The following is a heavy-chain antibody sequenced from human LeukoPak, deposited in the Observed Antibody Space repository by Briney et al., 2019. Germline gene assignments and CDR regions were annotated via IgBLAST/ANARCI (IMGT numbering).Heavy chain of an antibody. Sequence: GGSLRLSCAASGFTFSSYGMHWVRQAPGKGLEWVAVISYDGSNKYYADSVKGRFTISRDNSKNTLYLQMNSLRAEDTAVYYCAKDGRWELLRGFDYWGQGTLVTVSS. CDR1: GFTFSSYG. CDR3: AKDGRWELLRGFDY. V-gene: IGHV3-30*18. CDR2: ISYDGSNK. J-gene: IGHJ4*02. D-gene: IGHD1-26*01.